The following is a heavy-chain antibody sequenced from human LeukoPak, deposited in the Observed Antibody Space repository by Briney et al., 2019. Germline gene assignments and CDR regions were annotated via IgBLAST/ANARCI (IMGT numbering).Heavy chain of an antibody. D-gene: IGHD2-8*01. V-gene: IGHV3-11*04. CDR3: AKDRCSNGIGCYYYYMDV. J-gene: IGHJ6*03. CDR2: ISSTAYTI. Sequence: GGSLRLSCAASGFTFSDSYMTWIRQAPGKGLEWVSYISSTAYTIFYADSVKGRFTISRDSSKNILYLQMNSLRAEDTAVYYCAKDRCSNGIGCYYYYMDVWGKGTTVTISS. CDR1: GFTFSDSY.